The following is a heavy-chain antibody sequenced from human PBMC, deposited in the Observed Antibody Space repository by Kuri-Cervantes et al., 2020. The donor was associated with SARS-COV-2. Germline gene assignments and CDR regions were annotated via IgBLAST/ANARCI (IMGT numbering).Heavy chain of an antibody. CDR1: GYSISSGYY. Sequence: SETLSLTCAVSGYSISSGYYWGWIRQPPGKGLEWIGSIYHSGSTYYNPSLKSRVTISVDTSKNQFSLKLSSVTAADTAVYYCARVPAMIVVVITTDPLFFDYWGQGTLVTVLL. CDR2: IYHSGST. D-gene: IGHD3-22*01. CDR3: ARVPAMIVVVITTDPLFFDY. J-gene: IGHJ4*02. V-gene: IGHV4-38-2*01.